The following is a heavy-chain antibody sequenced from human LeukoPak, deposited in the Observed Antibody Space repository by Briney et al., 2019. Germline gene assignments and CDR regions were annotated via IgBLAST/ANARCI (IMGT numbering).Heavy chain of an antibody. Sequence: SETLSLTCTASGGSISSYYWSWIRQPPGKGLEWIGYIYYSGSTNYNPSLKSRVTISVDTSKNQFSLRLSSVTAADTAVYYCARKGISSGYALLDYWGQGTLVTVSS. V-gene: IGHV4-59*01. CDR1: GGSISSYY. CDR2: IYYSGST. CDR3: ARKGISSGYALLDY. J-gene: IGHJ4*02. D-gene: IGHD3-22*01.